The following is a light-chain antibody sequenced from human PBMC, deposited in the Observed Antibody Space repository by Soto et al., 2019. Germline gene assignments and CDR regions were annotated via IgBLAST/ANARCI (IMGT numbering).Light chain of an antibody. V-gene: IGKV3-20*01. Sequence: ERVSAQSPASLSASPVESCTVSCRSSQSLSSDSLAWYQQKPGQAPRLLIYGASSRANGIPDRFSGSGSGTDFTLTISRLEPEDFAVYYCHQYGSSPLTFGGGTKVDI. CDR3: HQYGSSPLT. CDR1: QSLSSDS. J-gene: IGKJ4*01. CDR2: GAS.